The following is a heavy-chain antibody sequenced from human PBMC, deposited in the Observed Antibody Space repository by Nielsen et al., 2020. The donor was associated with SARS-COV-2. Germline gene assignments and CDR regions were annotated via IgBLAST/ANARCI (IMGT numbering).Heavy chain of an antibody. J-gene: IGHJ3*02. CDR1: GGTFSNYA. CDR3: ARDSFTWELPGGWAFDI. V-gene: IGHV1-69*04. Sequence: SVKVSCKASGGTFSNYAISWVRQAPGQGLEWMGRIIPILGIANYAQKFQGRVTITADKSTSTAYMELSSLRSEDTAVYYCARDSFTWELPGGWAFDIWGQGTMVTVYS. CDR2: IIPILGIA. D-gene: IGHD1-26*01.